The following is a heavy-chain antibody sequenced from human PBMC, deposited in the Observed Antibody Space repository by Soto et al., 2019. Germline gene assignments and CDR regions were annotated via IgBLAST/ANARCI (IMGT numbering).Heavy chain of an antibody. CDR3: ARRPAAGPVDY. V-gene: IGHV4-31*03. CDR1: GGSISRGYYY. CDR2: IYYNGTT. Sequence: QLQLQESGPGLVKSSQTLSLTCTVSGGSISRGYYYWSWIRQHPGKGLEWIAYIYYNGTTSYNPSLKSRVTVSRDTSKNQFSLDLPSVTAADSAVYYCARRPAAGPVDYWGQGTLVTVSP. D-gene: IGHD6-13*01. J-gene: IGHJ4*02.